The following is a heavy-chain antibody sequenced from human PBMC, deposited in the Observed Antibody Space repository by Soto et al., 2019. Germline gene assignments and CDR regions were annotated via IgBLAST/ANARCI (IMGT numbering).Heavy chain of an antibody. CDR3: ARAQRFLEWLSPSFDY. Sequence: PSETLSLTCTVSGGSISSYYWSWIRQPPGKGLEWIGYIYYSGSTNYNPSLKSRVTISVDTSKNQFSLKLSSVTAADTAVYYCARAQRFLEWLSPSFDYWGQGTLVTVSS. J-gene: IGHJ4*02. D-gene: IGHD3-3*01. CDR1: GGSISSYY. V-gene: IGHV4-59*01. CDR2: IYYSGST.